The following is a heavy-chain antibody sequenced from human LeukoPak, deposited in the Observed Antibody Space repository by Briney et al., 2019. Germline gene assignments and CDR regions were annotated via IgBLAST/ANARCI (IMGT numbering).Heavy chain of an antibody. CDR1: GYNFTNYG. V-gene: IGHV1-18*01. J-gene: IGHJ4*02. CDR3: AIPFWSGYYDGDY. CDR2: ISAYNGNT. Sequence: ASMKVSCKASGYNFTNYGIAWVRQAPGQGLEWMGWISAYNGNTNYARKFQGRVTITADESTSTAYMELSSLRSEDTAVYYCAIPFWSGYYDGDYWGQGTLVTVSS. D-gene: IGHD3-3*01.